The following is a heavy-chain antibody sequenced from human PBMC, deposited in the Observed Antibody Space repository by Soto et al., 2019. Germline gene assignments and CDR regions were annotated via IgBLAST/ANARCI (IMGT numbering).Heavy chain of an antibody. CDR2: ISAYNGNT. J-gene: IGHJ4*02. CDR1: GYTFTSYG. Sequence: ASVKVSCKASGYTFTSYGISWVRQAPGQGLEWMGWISAYNGNTNYAQKLQGRVTMTTDTSTSTAYMELRSLRSDDTAVYYCARDLPGGSRYCSGGSCTYYFDYWGQGTLVTVSS. CDR3: ARDLPGGSRYCSGGSCTYYFDY. V-gene: IGHV1-18*01. D-gene: IGHD2-15*01.